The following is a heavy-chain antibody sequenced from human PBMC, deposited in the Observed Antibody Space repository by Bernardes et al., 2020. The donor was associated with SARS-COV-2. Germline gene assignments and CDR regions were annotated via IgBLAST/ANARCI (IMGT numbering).Heavy chain of an antibody. D-gene: IGHD6-19*01. Sequence: SATLTLTCTVSGGSISSSSYYWGWIPQPPGKGLEWIGTIYYTGSTYYNPSLKSRVTISVDTSKNQFSLRLTSVTAADTSVYYCARAPPEAVAGMGLFDYWGKGTLVTVSS. V-gene: IGHV4-39*01. CDR1: GGSISSSSYY. CDR2: IYYTGST. J-gene: IGHJ4*02. CDR3: ARAPPEAVAGMGLFDY.